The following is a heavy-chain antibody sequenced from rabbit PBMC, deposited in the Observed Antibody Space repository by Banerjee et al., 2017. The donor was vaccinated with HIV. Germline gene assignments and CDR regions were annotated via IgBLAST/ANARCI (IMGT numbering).Heavy chain of an antibody. D-gene: IGHD6-1*01. Sequence: QEQLEESGGDLVKPEGSLTLTCTASGFSFSNKYVMCWVRQAPGKGLEWNGCIYTGSGSTYYASWAKGRFTISKTSSTTVTLQMTSLTAADTATYFCARNVGGSAYGYFTLWGQGTLVTVS. V-gene: IGHV1S45*01. CDR3: ARNVGGSAYGYFTL. J-gene: IGHJ4*01. CDR2: IYTGSGST. CDR1: GFSFSNKYV.